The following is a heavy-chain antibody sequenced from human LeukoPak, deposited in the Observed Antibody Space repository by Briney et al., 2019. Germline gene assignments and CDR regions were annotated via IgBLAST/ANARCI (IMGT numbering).Heavy chain of an antibody. V-gene: IGHV1-2*02. Sequence: ASVKVSCKASGYTFTGYYMHWVRQAPGQGREWMGWINPNSGGTNYAQKFQGRVTIPMNTPISTAHMELNSLRSEATAVYYCARGFYDYVWGSYRYNGWFDPWGQGTLVTVSS. CDR2: INPNSGGT. CDR1: GYTFTGYY. D-gene: IGHD3-16*02. CDR3: ARGFYDYVWGSYRYNGWFDP. J-gene: IGHJ5*02.